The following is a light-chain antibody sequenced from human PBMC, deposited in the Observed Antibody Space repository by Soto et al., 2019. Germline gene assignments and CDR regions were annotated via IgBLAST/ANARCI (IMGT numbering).Light chain of an antibody. V-gene: IGKV1-5*03. CDR3: QQYNSYSP. Sequence: DIQMTQSPSTLSASVGDRVIITCRASQSISSWLAWYQQKPGKAPKLLIYKASNLESGVPSRFSGSGSGTEFTLTISSLQPDDFATYYCQQYNSYSPFGQGTKVEIK. CDR1: QSISSW. J-gene: IGKJ1*01. CDR2: KAS.